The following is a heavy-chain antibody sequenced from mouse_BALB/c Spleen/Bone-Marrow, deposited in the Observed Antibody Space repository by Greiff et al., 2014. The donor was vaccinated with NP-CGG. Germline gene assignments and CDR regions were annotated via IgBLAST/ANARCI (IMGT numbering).Heavy chain of an antibody. CDR2: ISSGGSYT. J-gene: IGHJ3*01. D-gene: IGHD2-14*01. CDR3: AGHREVRPFAY. Sequence: EVHLVESGGGLVKPGGSLKLSCAASGFTFSSYAMSWVRQTPEKRLEWVATISSGGSYTYYPDSVKGRFTISRDNAKNTLYLQMSSLRSEDTAMYYCAGHREVRPFAYWGQGTLVTVSA. CDR1: GFTFSSYA. V-gene: IGHV5-9-3*01.